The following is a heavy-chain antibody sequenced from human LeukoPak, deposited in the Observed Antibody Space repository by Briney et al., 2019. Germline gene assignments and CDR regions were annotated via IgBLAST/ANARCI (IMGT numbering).Heavy chain of an antibody. CDR2: IYPRDSDT. D-gene: IGHD5-12*01. Sequence: GESLKISFKASGYIFTNYWIGWVRQMPRKGLEWMGIIYPRDSDTRYSPSFQGQVTVSAVKSISTAYLQWNTLEASDTAMYYCARRQYSGYDFDFWGQGTLVTVSS. J-gene: IGHJ4*02. CDR1: GYIFTNYW. V-gene: IGHV5-51*01. CDR3: ARRQYSGYDFDF.